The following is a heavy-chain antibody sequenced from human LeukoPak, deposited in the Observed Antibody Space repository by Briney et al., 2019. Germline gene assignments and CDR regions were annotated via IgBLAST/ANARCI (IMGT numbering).Heavy chain of an antibody. CDR2: IYYSGST. V-gene: IGHV4-61*01. CDR1: GGSVSSSSYY. CDR3: ARDQGFVDV. Sequence: PSETLSVTCTVSGGSVSSSSYYCSWIRQPPGKGLEWIGYIYYSGSTNYNPSLKSRVTISVDTSKNQFSLKLSSVTAADTAVYYCARDQGFVDVWGKGTTVTVPS. J-gene: IGHJ6*04.